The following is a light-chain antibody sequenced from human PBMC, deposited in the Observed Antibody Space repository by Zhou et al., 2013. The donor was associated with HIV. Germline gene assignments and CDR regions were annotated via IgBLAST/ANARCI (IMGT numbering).Light chain of an antibody. CDR2: MAS. Sequence: DIQMTQSPSTLSASVGARVTITCRASQSISSWLVWYQQKPGKAPKLLIYMASSLESGVPSRFSGSGSGTDFTLTISSLQPEDSATYYCQQANSFLSITFGQGTRVEIK. V-gene: IGKV1-5*03. J-gene: IGKJ5*01. CDR1: QSISSW. CDR3: QQANSFLSIT.